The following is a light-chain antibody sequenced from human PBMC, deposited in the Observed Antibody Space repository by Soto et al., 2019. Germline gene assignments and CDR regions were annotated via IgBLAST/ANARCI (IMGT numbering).Light chain of an antibody. V-gene: IGKV1-39*01. Sequence: DIQMSQSPSSLSASRGDRIPITCRASQSISTYLNWYQQKPGKAPRLLIYGASTLQNGVPSRFSGSGSATDYTLTISSMQPEDFATYYCQQSFITPPLTFGGGTTVEMK. CDR2: GAS. J-gene: IGKJ4*01. CDR3: QQSFITPPLT. CDR1: QSISTY.